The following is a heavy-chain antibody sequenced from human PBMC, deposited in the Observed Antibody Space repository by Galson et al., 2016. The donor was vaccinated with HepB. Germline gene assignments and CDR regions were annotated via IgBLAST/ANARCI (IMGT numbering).Heavy chain of an antibody. Sequence: SETLSLTCGVSGGSFNDYFWTWLRQSPGKGLEWIGEIHHSGSTSFQSSLRGRVTISVDTSNNQFSLKLSSVTAADTAMYYCARGSGNVVILVEDFYLDNWGQGTLGTVSS. J-gene: IGHJ4*02. CDR1: GGSFNDYF. D-gene: IGHD2-2*01. V-gene: IGHV4-34*01. CDR3: ARGSGNVVILVEDFYLDN. CDR2: IHHSGST.